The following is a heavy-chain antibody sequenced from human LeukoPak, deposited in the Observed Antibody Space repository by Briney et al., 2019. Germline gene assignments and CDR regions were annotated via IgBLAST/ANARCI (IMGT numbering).Heavy chain of an antibody. CDR3: ASHSNWAYFDY. V-gene: IGHV4-39*01. CDR1: GGSISSSSYY. CDR2: IYYSGST. D-gene: IGHD7-27*01. J-gene: IGHJ4*02. Sequence: SETLSLTCIVSGGSISSSSYYWGWIRQSPGKGLEWIGSIYYSGSTYYNPSLKSRVTISVDTSKNQFSLKLSSVTAADTAVYYCASHSNWAYFDYWGQGTLVTVSS.